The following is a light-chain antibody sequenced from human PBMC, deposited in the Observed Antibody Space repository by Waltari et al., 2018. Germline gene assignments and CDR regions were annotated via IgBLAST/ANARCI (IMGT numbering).Light chain of an antibody. CDR3: QVWDANNDPGV. V-gene: IGLV3-21*04. CDR2: YDS. CDR1: NIENKS. Sequence: SYVRTQPPSVSVAPGKTARITCGGNNIENKSVHWYQQKPGQAPILVSSYDSDRPTGMPERVSGSNSGNTATLTISRVEAADEADYYCQVWDANNDPGVFGTGTEVTVL. J-gene: IGLJ1*01.